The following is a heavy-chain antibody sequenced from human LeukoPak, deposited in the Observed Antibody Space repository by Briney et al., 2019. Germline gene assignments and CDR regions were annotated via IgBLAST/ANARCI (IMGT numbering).Heavy chain of an antibody. CDR1: GYTFTGYY. J-gene: IGHJ4*02. CDR2: INTNSGGT. CDR3: SRGRADGYSGYDFGDY. D-gene: IGHD5-12*01. V-gene: IGHV1-2*03. Sequence: LGASVKVSCTASGYTFTGYYMHWVRQAPGQGLEWMGWINTNSGGTDYAQKFQGRVTMARDTSISTAYMELSSLTSDDTAVYYCSRGRADGYSGYDFGDYWGQGTLVTVSS.